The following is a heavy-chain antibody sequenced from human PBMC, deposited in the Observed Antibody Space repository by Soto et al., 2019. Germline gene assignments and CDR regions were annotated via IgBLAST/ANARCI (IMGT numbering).Heavy chain of an antibody. V-gene: IGHV3-30-3*01. CDR1: GFTFSSYA. CDR2: ISYDGSNK. Sequence: PGGSLRLSCAASGFTFSSYAMHWVRQAPGKGLEWASFISYDGSNKYYADSVKGRFTISRDNSKNTLYLQMNSLRAEDTAVYYCAKVAGSSSWYYGMEVWGQGTTVTVSS. J-gene: IGHJ6*02. D-gene: IGHD6-13*01. CDR3: AKVAGSSSWYYGMEV.